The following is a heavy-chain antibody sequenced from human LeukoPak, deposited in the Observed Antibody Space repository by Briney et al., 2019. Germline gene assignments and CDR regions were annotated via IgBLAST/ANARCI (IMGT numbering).Heavy chain of an antibody. D-gene: IGHD5-18*01. Sequence: SETLSLTCTVSGGSISSSSYYWGWIRQPPGKGLEWIGSIYYSGSTYYNPSLKSRVTISVDTSKNQFSLKLSSVTAADTAVYYCARRPRIQLWKYYFDYWGQGTLVTVSS. CDR1: GGSISSSSYY. CDR2: IYYSGST. CDR3: ARRPRIQLWKYYFDY. V-gene: IGHV4-39*01. J-gene: IGHJ4*02.